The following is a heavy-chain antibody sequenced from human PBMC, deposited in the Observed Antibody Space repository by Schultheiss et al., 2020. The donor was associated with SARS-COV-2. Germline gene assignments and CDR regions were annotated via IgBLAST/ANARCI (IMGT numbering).Heavy chain of an antibody. CDR3: ARPTHATS. Sequence: GESLKISCAASGFTFSSYAMHWVRQAPGKGLEWVSVIYSGGSTYYADSVKGRFTISRDNSKNTLYLQMNSLRAEDTAVYYCARPTHATSWGQGTLVTVSS. CDR2: IYSGGST. CDR1: GFTFSSYA. D-gene: IGHD1-1*01. J-gene: IGHJ5*02. V-gene: IGHV3-66*02.